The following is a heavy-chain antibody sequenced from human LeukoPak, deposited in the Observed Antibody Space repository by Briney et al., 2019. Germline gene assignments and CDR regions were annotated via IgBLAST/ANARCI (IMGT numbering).Heavy chain of an antibody. D-gene: IGHD3-3*01. Sequence: GGSLRLSCAASGFTFSSYSMNWVRQAPGKGLEWVSSISSSSSYIYYADSVKGRFTISRDNAKNSLYLQMNSLRAEDTAVYYCARGLEPYDADLCWFDPWGQGTLVTVSS. CDR2: ISSSSSYI. CDR3: ARGLEPYDADLCWFDP. J-gene: IGHJ5*02. CDR1: GFTFSSYS. V-gene: IGHV3-21*01.